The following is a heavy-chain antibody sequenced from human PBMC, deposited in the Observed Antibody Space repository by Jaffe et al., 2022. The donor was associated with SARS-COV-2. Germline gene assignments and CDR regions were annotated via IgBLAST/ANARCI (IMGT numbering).Heavy chain of an antibody. V-gene: IGHV3-9*01. CDR3: AKDILFRQYFEPTIFGVVTPYYYYGMDV. Sequence: EVQLVESGGGLVQPGRSLRLSCAASGFTFDDYAMHWVRQAPGKGLEWVSGISWNSGSIGYADSVKGRFTISRDNAKNSLYLQMNSLRAEDTALYYCAKDILFRQYFEPTIFGVVTPYYYYGMDVWGQGTTVTVSS. J-gene: IGHJ6*02. CDR2: ISWNSGSI. D-gene: IGHD3-3*01. CDR1: GFTFDDYA.